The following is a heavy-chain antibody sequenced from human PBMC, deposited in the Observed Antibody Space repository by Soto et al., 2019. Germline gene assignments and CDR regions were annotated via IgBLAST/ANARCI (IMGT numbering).Heavy chain of an antibody. Sequence: GGSLRLSCAASGFTFDDYAMHWVRQAPGKGLEWVSGISWNSGSIGYADSVKGRFTISRDNAKNSLYLQMNSLRAEDTALYYWAKDIQWLAQNPIDAFDIWGQGTMVTVSS. D-gene: IGHD6-19*01. J-gene: IGHJ3*02. CDR2: ISWNSGSI. CDR1: GFTFDDYA. V-gene: IGHV3-9*01. CDR3: AKDIQWLAQNPIDAFDI.